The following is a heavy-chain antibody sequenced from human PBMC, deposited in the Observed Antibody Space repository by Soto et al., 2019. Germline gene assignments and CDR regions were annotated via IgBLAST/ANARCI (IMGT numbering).Heavy chain of an antibody. J-gene: IGHJ4*02. D-gene: IGHD3-22*01. CDR3: AKDLYYDSSGYYH. CDR2: ISGSGGST. CDR1: GFTFSSYA. V-gene: IGHV3-23*01. Sequence: GGSLKLSCAASGFTFSSYAMSWVRQAPGKGLEWVSAISGSGGSTYYADSVKGRFTISRDNSKNTLYLQMNSLRAEDTAVYYCAKDLYYDSSGYYHWGQGTLVTVSS.